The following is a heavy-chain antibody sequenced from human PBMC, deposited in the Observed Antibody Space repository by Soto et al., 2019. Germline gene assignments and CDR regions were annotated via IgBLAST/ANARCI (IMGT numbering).Heavy chain of an antibody. V-gene: IGHV4-30-4*01. CDR2: IYYSGNT. D-gene: IGHD3-3*01. Sequence: TSETLSLTCTVSGGPISSGDYYWSWIRQPPGKALEWIGYIYYSGNTYYNPSLNGRLTISVDTSKNQFSLKLSSVTAADTAVYYCGRVVYGNSKRFLARWFDPWGQGTLVTVSS. CDR1: GGPISSGDYY. J-gene: IGHJ5*02. CDR3: GRVVYGNSKRFLARWFDP.